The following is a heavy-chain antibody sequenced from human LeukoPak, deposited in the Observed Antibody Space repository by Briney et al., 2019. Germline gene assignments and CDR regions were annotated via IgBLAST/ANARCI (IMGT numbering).Heavy chain of an antibody. Sequence: SETLSLTCTVSGGSISRGGYYWSWIRQPPGKALEWIGYLYYSGDTYYSPSLKSRVTISVDRSKNQFSLELTSVTAADTAVYYCAREPSITIFGVVKPYYFGYWGQGTLVTVSS. V-gene: IGHV4-30-2*01. D-gene: IGHD3-3*01. CDR3: AREPSITIFGVVKPYYFGY. CDR2: LYYSGDT. CDR1: GGSISRGGYY. J-gene: IGHJ4*02.